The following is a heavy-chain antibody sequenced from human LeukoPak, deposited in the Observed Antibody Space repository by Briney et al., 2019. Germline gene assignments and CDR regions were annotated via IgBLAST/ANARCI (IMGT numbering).Heavy chain of an antibody. Sequence: PEGSLRLSCAASGFSFSSYEMIWVRQAPGKGLEWISYISSSGNTKYYTDSVKGRFTISRDNAKNSLYLQMNSLRAEDTAVNYCAREGSYYFDYWGQGPLVTVSS. CDR1: GFSFSSYE. CDR2: ISSSGNTK. V-gene: IGHV3-48*03. J-gene: IGHJ4*02. D-gene: IGHD1-26*01. CDR3: AREGSYYFDY.